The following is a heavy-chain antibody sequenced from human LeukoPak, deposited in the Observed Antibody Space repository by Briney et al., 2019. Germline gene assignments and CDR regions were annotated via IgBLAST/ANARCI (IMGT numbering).Heavy chain of an antibody. V-gene: IGHV5-51*01. CDR1: GYIFTDYW. CDR3: ARGAPIFYYFES. Sequence: GDSLKISCKTSGYIFTDYWIGRVRQVPGKGLEWMGIIYPDDSDTRYSPSFQGQVTISADKSTSTAYLQWSSLKASDTAMYYCARGAPIFYYFESWGQGTLVSVSA. CDR2: IYPDDSDT. J-gene: IGHJ4*02.